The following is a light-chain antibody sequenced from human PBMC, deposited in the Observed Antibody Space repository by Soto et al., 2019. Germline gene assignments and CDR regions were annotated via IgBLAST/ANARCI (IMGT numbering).Light chain of an antibody. CDR3: CSYAGSSTVV. CDR2: EGS. V-gene: IGLV2-23*01. Sequence: QSALTQPASVSGSPGQSITISCTGTSSDVGSYNLVSWYQQHPGKAPKLMIYEGSKRPSGVSNLFSGSKSGNTASLTISGRQAEDDADYYCCSYAGSSTVVFGGGTKLTVL. J-gene: IGLJ2*01. CDR1: SSDVGSYNL.